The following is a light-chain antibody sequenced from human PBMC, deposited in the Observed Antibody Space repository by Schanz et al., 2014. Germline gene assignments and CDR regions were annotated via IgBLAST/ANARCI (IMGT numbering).Light chain of an antibody. Sequence: IQLTQSPSSLSASVGDRVTISCRASEDITVFLAWYQQRPGQTPKLLIYAASILQSGVPSRFSGSGSGTEFSLTISSLQPEDFTSYYCTQLSSSPYTFGHGTRLVI. V-gene: IGKV1-9*01. CDR2: AAS. J-gene: IGKJ2*01. CDR3: TQLSSSPYT. CDR1: EDITVF.